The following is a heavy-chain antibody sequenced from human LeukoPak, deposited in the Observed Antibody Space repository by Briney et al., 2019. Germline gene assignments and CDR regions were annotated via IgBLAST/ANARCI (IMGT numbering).Heavy chain of an antibody. CDR3: ARDPASIAVAGNDWFDP. Sequence: SVKVSCKASGGTFSSYAISWVRQAPGQGLEWMGGIILIFGTANYAQKFQGRVTITADESTSTAYMELSSLRSEDTAVYYCARDPASIAVAGNDWFDPWGQGTLVTVSS. V-gene: IGHV1-69*13. CDR1: GGTFSSYA. J-gene: IGHJ5*02. D-gene: IGHD6-19*01. CDR2: IILIFGTA.